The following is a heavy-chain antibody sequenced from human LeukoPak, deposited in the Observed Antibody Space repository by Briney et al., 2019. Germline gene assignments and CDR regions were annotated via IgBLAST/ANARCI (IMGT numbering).Heavy chain of an antibody. Sequence: PGGSLRLSCAASGLTFSSYSMNWFRQAPGKGLEWVSSISSSSSNIYYADSVKGRFTISRDNAKKSLYLQMNRLRVEDTAVYDCARCTTGRTFGSLREIKRSREIDYWGQGTLVTVSS. CDR2: ISSSSSNI. V-gene: IGHV3-21*01. D-gene: IGHD1-1*01. J-gene: IGHJ4*02. CDR1: GLTFSSYS. CDR3: ARCTTGRTFGSLREIKRSREIDY.